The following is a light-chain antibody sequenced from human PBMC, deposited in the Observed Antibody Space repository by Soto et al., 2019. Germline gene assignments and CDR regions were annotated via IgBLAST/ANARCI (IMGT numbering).Light chain of an antibody. CDR1: QSVSSN. J-gene: IGKJ5*01. V-gene: IGKV3-15*01. Sequence: EVVMTQSPATLSVSPGERATLSCRASQSVSSNLAWYQQKPGQAPRLLIYGASTRATGIPARFSGSGSGTEFTLTISSLQSEDFAVYYCQQYRMSPNTFGQGTRLE. CDR2: GAS. CDR3: QQYRMSPNT.